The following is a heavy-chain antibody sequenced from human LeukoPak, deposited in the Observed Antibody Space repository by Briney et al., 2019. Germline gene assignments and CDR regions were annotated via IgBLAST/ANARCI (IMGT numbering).Heavy chain of an antibody. V-gene: IGHV3-21*01. CDR1: GFTFSSYS. CDR2: ISSSSSYI. D-gene: IGHD3-10*01. Sequence: PGGSLRLSCAASGFTFSSYSMNWVRQAPGKGLEWVSSISSSSSYIYYADSVKGRFTISRDNAKNSLYLQMNSLRAEDTAVYYCARGASYGSGSSLFDYWGQGTLVTVSS. CDR3: ARGASYGSGSSLFDY. J-gene: IGHJ4*02.